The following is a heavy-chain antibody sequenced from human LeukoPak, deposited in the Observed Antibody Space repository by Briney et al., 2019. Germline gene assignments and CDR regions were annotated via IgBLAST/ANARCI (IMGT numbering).Heavy chain of an antibody. CDR1: GYTFTGYS. J-gene: IGHJ4*02. D-gene: IGHD5/OR15-5a*01. V-gene: IGHV1-2*02. Sequence: GASVKVSCKASGYTFTGYSMHWVRQAPGQGLEWMGWISPNSGATNYAQNFQGRVTMTRDTSISTAYMELSRLRSDDTAVYYCATSRVRLYYFDLRGQGTLVTVSS. CDR3: ATSRVRLYYFDL. CDR2: ISPNSGAT.